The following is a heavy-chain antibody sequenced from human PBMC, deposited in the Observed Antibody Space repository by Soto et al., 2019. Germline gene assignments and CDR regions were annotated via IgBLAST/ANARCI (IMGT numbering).Heavy chain of an antibody. CDR1: GYAFRNYG. J-gene: IGHJ4*02. Sequence: QVQLVQSGAEVKKPGASVKVSCKASGYAFRNYGISWMRQAPGQGLEWMGWINNYDGHIILPQKFRGRITVTADTSTTTVYMELENLTSDDTAVYYRARDIAFSIDHWGQGTLVIVSS. CDR3: ARDIAFSIDH. CDR2: INNYDGHI. V-gene: IGHV1-18*01. D-gene: IGHD2-21*01.